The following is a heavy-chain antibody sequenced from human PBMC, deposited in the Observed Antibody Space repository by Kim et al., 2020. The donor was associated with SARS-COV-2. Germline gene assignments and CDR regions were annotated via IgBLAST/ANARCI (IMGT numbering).Heavy chain of an antibody. J-gene: IGHJ5*02. CDR3: ARVRGAAFDP. Sequence: CKDYTVTVKSRITLNPDTSKDPFSLQLNSVPPEDTAVYYCARVRGAAFDPWGQGTLVTVSS. V-gene: IGHV6-1*01. CDR2: CK. D-gene: IGHD2-15*01.